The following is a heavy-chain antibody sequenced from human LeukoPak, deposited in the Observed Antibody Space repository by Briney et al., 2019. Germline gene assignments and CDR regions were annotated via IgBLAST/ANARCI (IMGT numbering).Heavy chain of an antibody. CDR1: GGSISSGSYY. V-gene: IGHV4-61*02. D-gene: IGHD4-17*01. Sequence: KPSQTLSLTCTVSGGSISSGSYYWSWLRQPAGKGLEWIGRIYTSGSTNYNPSLKSRVTISVDTSKNQFSLKLSSVTAADTAVYYCARDYRYGSLDYWGQGTLVTVSS. CDR3: ARDYRYGSLDY. CDR2: IYTSGST. J-gene: IGHJ4*02.